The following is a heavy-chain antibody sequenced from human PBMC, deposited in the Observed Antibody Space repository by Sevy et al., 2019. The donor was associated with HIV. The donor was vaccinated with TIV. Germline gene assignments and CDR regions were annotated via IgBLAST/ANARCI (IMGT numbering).Heavy chain of an antibody. CDR3: AKDAPGYNYDTSGSFDY. J-gene: IGHJ4*02. Sequence: GGSLRLSCAASRFTFSTYAMSWVRQAPGKGLEWVSAITGSGGTTYYVDSVRGRFTISRDNSKSTLFLQMNSLTAEDTAVYYCAKDAPGYNYDTSGSFDYWGQGILVTVSS. CDR2: ITGSGGTT. V-gene: IGHV3-23*01. D-gene: IGHD3-22*01. CDR1: RFTFSTYA.